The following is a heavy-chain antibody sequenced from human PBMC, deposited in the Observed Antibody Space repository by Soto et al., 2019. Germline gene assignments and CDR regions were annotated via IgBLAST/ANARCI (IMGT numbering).Heavy chain of an antibody. V-gene: IGHV3-72*01. CDR1: GFTLSDHY. J-gene: IGHJ4*02. CDR2: TRNKANGYTT. CDR3: ARGTPLGQRNYFDC. Sequence: EVQLVESGGGLVQPGGSLRLSCVASGFTLSDHYVDWVRQAPGKGLEWVVRTRNKANGYTTEYAASVKGRFTISRDDSQESLYLQMNSLKAEDTAIYYCARGTPLGQRNYFDCWGQGTLVTVSS. D-gene: IGHD1-1*01.